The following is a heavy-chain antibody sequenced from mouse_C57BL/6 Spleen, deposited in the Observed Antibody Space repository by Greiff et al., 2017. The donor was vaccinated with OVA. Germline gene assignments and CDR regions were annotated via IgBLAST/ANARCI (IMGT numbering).Heavy chain of an antibody. CDR1: GFTFSNYA. Sequence: EVHLVESGGGLVKPGGSLKLSCAASGFTFSNYAMPWVRQTPEQRLEWVANISDGGSYTYYPDNVKGRFTISKDNAKNNLYLQMSHLKSEDTAMYYCARDFYSNGWFAYWGQGTLVTVSA. CDR3: ARDFYSNGWFAY. J-gene: IGHJ3*01. CDR2: ISDGGSYT. V-gene: IGHV5-4*01. D-gene: IGHD2-5*01.